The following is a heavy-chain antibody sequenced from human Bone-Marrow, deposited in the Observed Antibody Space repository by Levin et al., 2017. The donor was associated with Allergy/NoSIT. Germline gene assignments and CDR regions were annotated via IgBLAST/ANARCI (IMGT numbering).Heavy chain of an antibody. Sequence: GGSLRLSCAASGFTFSTYGMHWVRQAPGKGLEWVALIWYDGSNKYYADSVKGRFTISRDNSKNTLYLQMNSLRAEDTAVYYCARVGDCGADCYSLIDYWGQGTLVTVSS. J-gene: IGHJ4*02. D-gene: IGHD2-21*02. CDR3: ARVGDCGADCYSLIDY. CDR1: GFTFSTYG. CDR2: IWYDGSNK. V-gene: IGHV3-33*01.